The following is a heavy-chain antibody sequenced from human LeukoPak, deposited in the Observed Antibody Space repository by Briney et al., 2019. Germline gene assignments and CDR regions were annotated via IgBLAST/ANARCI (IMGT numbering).Heavy chain of an antibody. CDR1: GLTFSNAW. D-gene: IGHD6-13*01. CDR3: TTDRMYSLPHC. J-gene: IGHJ4*02. Sequence: GGSLRLSCTASGLTFSNAWMTWVRQAPGKGREWVVSIETNPDGGRADYAAPVKCRFTISRDHSKTTLYLEMNGLQTEDTGFYYSTTDRMYSLPHCWGQGTLVTVSS. V-gene: IGHV3-15*04. CDR2: IETNPDGGRA.